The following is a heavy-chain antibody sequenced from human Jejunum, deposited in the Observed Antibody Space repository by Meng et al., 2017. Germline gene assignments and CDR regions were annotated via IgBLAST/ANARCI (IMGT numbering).Heavy chain of an antibody. J-gene: IGHJ4*02. V-gene: IGHV4-30-4*01. CDR2: MDYRGST. Sequence: QGARQESGPGPVKPSQTLSLTCTAPGDSISSGEAFWSWIRQPPGKGLEWIGYMDYRGSTFYNPSLKSRVTISVDTSKNQFSLKLSSVTAADTAVYFCARGELLWDYWGQGTLVTVSS. D-gene: IGHD2-2*01. CDR3: ARGELLWDY. CDR1: GDSISSGEAF.